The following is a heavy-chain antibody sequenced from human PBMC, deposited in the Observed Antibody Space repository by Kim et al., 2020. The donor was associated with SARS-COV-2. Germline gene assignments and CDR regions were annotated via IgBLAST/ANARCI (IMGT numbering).Heavy chain of an antibody. J-gene: IGHJ5*02. V-gene: IGHV1-3*01. CDR3: ARSPGGLELLWFYP. D-gene: IGHD1-7*01. CDR1: GYTFTSYA. CDR2: INACNGNT. Sequence: ASVKVSCKASGYTFTSYAMHWVRQAPGQRLEWMGWINACNGNTKYSQKFQGRVTITRDTSASTAYMDLSSLRSEDTAVYYCARSPGGLELLWFYPGGQGTLVTVSS.